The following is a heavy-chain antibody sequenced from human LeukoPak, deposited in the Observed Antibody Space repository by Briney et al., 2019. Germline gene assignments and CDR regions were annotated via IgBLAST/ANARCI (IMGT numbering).Heavy chain of an antibody. CDR3: AREATGGYYFDY. Sequence: QPGGPLRLSCAASGFTFSSYAMHWVRQAPGKGLEWVAVISYDGSNKYYADSVKGRFIISRDNSKNTLYLQMNSLRAEDTAVYYCAREATGGYYFDYWGQGTLVTVSS. V-gene: IGHV3-30*04. CDR1: GFTFSSYA. J-gene: IGHJ4*02. CDR2: ISYDGSNK. D-gene: IGHD7-27*01.